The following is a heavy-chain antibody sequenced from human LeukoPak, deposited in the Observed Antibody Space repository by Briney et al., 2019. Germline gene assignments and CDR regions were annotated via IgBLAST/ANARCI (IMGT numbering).Heavy chain of an antibody. CDR3: ARGYCSGGSCYQDY. Sequence: ASVKVSCKASGYTFTSYGISWVRQAPGQGLEWMGWISDYNGNTNYAQKLQGRVTMTTDTSTSTAYTELRSLRSDDTAVYYCARGYCSGGSCYQDYWGQETLVTVSS. CDR1: GYTFTSYG. CDR2: ISDYNGNT. D-gene: IGHD2-15*01. J-gene: IGHJ4*02. V-gene: IGHV1-18*04.